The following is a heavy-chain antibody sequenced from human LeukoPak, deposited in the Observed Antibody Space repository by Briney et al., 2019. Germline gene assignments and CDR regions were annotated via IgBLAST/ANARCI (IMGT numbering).Heavy chain of an antibody. CDR2: INHSGST. Sequence: SETLSLTCGVYDESFSGYYWSWIRQPPGKGLEWIGEINHSGSTNYNPSLKSRVTISVDTSKNQFSLKLSSVTAADTAVYYCARGGRRTRVDYWGQGTLVTVSS. J-gene: IGHJ4*02. D-gene: IGHD1/OR15-1a*01. V-gene: IGHV4-34*01. CDR3: ARGGRRTRVDY. CDR1: DESFSGYY.